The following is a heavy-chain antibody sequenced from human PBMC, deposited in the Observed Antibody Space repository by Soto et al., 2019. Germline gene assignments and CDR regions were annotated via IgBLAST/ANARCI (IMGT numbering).Heavy chain of an antibody. D-gene: IGHD4-4*01. CDR2: ISSSSSTI. V-gene: IGHV3-48*02. CDR1: GFTFSSYS. CDR3: ATEGTVPTPGVFDY. J-gene: IGHJ4*02. Sequence: EVQLVESGGGLVQPGGSLRLSCAASGFTFSSYSMNWVRQAPGKGLEWVSYISSSSSTIYYADSVKGRFTISRDNAKNSLYLQMNSLREEDTAVYYWATEGTVPTPGVFDYWGRGPLVT.